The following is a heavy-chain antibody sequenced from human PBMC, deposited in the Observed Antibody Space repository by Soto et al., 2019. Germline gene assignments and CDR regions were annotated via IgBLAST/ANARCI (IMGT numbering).Heavy chain of an antibody. CDR2: ISSSGSTI. J-gene: IGHJ4*02. Sequence: VGSLRLSGAASGFTFSDYYMSWIRQAPGKGLEWVSYISSSGSTIYYADSVKGRFTISRDNAKNSLYLQMNSLRAEDTAVYYCARDVWFGELQDYWGQGTLVTVS. V-gene: IGHV3-11*01. CDR3: ARDVWFGELQDY. D-gene: IGHD3-10*01. CDR1: GFTFSDYY.